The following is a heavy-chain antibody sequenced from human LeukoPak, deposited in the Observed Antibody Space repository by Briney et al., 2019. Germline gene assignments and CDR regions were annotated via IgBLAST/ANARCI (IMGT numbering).Heavy chain of an antibody. J-gene: IGHJ4*02. CDR3: ARVYYYDSSGYYYVEGFDY. Sequence: KPSETLSLTCTVSGGSISSSSYYWGWIRQPPGKGLEWIRSIYYSGSTYYNPSLKSRVTISVDTSKNQFSLKLSSVTAADTAVYYCARVYYYDSSGYYYVEGFDYWGQGTLVTVSS. CDR1: GGSISSSSYY. CDR2: IYYSGST. V-gene: IGHV4-39*01. D-gene: IGHD3-22*01.